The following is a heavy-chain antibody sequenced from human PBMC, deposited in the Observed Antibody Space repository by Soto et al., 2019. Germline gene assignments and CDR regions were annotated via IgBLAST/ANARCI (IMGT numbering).Heavy chain of an antibody. Sequence: PVGSRTLSGATSGFTFDACRMHWVRQTPGKGLEWVCLISWDGRRTNYADSVRGRFTISRDSSKNSLYLQMNSLRSEDTAFYYCKTAQYGDYPNWFDSWGHGTLVTVSS. CDR3: KTAQYGDYPNWFDS. D-gene: IGHD4-17*01. CDR1: GFTFDACR. CDR2: ISWDGRRT. J-gene: IGHJ5*01. V-gene: IGHV3-43*01.